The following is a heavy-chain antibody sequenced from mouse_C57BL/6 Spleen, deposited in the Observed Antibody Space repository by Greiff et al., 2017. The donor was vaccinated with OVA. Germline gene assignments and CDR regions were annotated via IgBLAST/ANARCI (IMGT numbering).Heavy chain of an antibody. CDR2: INPNNGGT. D-gene: IGHD2-3*01. J-gene: IGHJ1*03. CDR3: ARVDGYLYFDV. CDR1: GYTFTDYN. Sequence: VQLKESGPELVKPGASVKIPCKASGYTFTDYNMDWVKQSHGKSLEWIGDINPNNGGTIYNQKFKGKATLTVDKSSSTAYMELRSLTSEDTAVYYCARVDGYLYFDVWGTGTTVTVSS. V-gene: IGHV1-18*01.